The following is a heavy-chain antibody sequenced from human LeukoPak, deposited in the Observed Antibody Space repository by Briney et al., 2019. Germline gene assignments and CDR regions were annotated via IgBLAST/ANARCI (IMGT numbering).Heavy chain of an antibody. CDR2: INPDGSER. CDR1: GFPFGIYW. CDR3: ATTQCSSTSCYGYFQH. J-gene: IGHJ1*01. D-gene: IGHD2-2*01. Sequence: GGPLRLSCAASGFPFGIYWMTWVRQAPGRGLEWVALINPDGSERYYVGSVKGRFTISRDNAKNSLYLQMNSLRAEDTAVYYCATTQCSSTSCYGYFQHWGQGTLVTVSS. V-gene: IGHV3-7*03.